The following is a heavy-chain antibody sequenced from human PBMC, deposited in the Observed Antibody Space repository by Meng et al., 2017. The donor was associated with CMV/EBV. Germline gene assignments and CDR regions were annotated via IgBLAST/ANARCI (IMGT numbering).Heavy chain of an antibody. CDR2: ISAYNGNT. CDR1: GYTFTSYG. D-gene: IGHD3-3*01. J-gene: IGHJ6*02. Sequence: ASVKVSCKASGYTFTSYGISWVRQAPGQGLEWMGWISAYNGNTNYAQKLQGRVTMTTDTSTSTAYMELRSLRCDDTAVYYCARFWSGYYKRGMDVWGQGTTVTVSS. V-gene: IGHV1-18*01. CDR3: ARFWSGYYKRGMDV.